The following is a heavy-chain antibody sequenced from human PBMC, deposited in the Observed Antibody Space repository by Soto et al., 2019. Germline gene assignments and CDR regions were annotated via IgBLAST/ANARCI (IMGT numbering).Heavy chain of an antibody. D-gene: IGHD6-13*01. CDR2: ISYDGSNK. CDR3: AKDEQQLFFSPFDY. V-gene: IGHV3-30*18. CDR1: GFTFSSYG. J-gene: IGHJ4*02. Sequence: QVQLVESGGGVVQPGRSLRLSCAASGFTFSSYGMHWVRQAPGKGLEWVAVISYDGSNKYYADSVKGRFTISRDNSKNTLYLQMNSLRAEDTAAYYCAKDEQQLFFSPFDYWGQGTLVTVSS.